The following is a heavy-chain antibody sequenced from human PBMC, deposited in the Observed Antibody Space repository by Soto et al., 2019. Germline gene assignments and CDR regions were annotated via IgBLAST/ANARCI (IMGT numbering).Heavy chain of an antibody. CDR1: GIIFSNYA. CDR3: AKAHELAIFGAVIISPFDY. V-gene: IGHV3-23*01. Sequence: LSCAASGIIFSNYAMTWVRQAPGKGLEWVSAISGSGENTYYADSVKGRFTISRDNSKNTMYLQMNSLRAEDTAVYYCAKAHELAIFGAVIISPFDYWGQGTLVTVSS. CDR2: ISGSGENT. D-gene: IGHD3-3*01. J-gene: IGHJ4*01.